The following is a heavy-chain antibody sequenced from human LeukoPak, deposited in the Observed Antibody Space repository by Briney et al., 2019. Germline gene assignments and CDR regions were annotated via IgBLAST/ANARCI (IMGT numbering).Heavy chain of an antibody. CDR2: IYSGGST. CDR3: ARYQLTGYFDY. CDR1: GFTVSSNY. J-gene: IGHJ4*02. Sequence: PGGSLRLSCAASGFTVSSNYMSWVRQAPGKGLEWVSVIYSGGSTYYADSVKGRFTISRDNSKNTLYLQMYSLRAEDTAVYYCARYQLTGYFDYWGQGTLVTVSS. V-gene: IGHV3-53*01. D-gene: IGHD7-27*01.